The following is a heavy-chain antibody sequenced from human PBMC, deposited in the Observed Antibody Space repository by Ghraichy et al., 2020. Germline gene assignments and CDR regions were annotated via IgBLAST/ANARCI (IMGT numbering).Heavy chain of an antibody. V-gene: IGHV6-1*01. D-gene: IGHD2-15*01. CDR2: TYYRSKWYN. CDR1: GDSVSSNSAT. CDR3: ARVLCSGGDCYHYFDY. Sequence: SQTLSHTCAISGDSVSSNSATWNWIRQSPSRGLEWLGRTYYRSKWYNDYAVSVKSRITINPDTSKNQFSLQLNSVTPEDTAVYYCARVLCSGGDCYHYFDYWGQGTLVTVSS. J-gene: IGHJ4*02.